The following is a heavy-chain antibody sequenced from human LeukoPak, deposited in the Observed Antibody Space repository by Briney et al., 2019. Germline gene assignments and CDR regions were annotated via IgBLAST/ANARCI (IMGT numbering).Heavy chain of an antibody. CDR2: MNPNSGNT. CDR1: GYTFTSYD. J-gene: IGHJ4*02. Sequence: ASVKVSCKASGYTFTSYDINWVRQATGQGLEWMGWMNPNSGNTGYAQKFQGRVTITRNTSITTAYMELSSLRSEDTAVYYCARVYYDMLTGYPAFDYWGQGTLVTVSS. CDR3: ARVYYDMLTGYPAFDY. V-gene: IGHV1-8*01. D-gene: IGHD3-9*01.